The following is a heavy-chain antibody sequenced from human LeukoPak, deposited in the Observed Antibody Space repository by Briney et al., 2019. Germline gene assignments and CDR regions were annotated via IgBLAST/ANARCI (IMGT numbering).Heavy chain of an antibody. CDR1: GFTFSSYS. Sequence: GGSLRLSCAASGFTFSSYSMNWVRQAPGKGLEWVSSISSSSSYIYYADSVKGRFTISRDSSKNTLYLQMNSLRGEDTAVYYCAKEVSVAGSKRLDYWGQGTVVTVSS. V-gene: IGHV3-21*04. CDR2: ISSSSSYI. J-gene: IGHJ4*02. CDR3: AKEVSVAGSKRLDY. D-gene: IGHD6-19*01.